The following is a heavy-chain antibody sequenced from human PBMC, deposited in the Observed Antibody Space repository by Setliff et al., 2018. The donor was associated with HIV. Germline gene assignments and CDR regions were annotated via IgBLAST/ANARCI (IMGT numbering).Heavy chain of an antibody. J-gene: IGHJ6*02. D-gene: IGHD3-10*01. V-gene: IGHV4-59*11. CDR1: GDSISNHY. Sequence: SQTLSLTCNVSGDSISNHYWNWIRQPPGKGLEWIATIYNSGNTVSNPSLKSLVTISVDTSKNQFSLTLNSVTAADTAVYFCARVEAKIRGATYGMDVWGQGTTVTVSS. CDR3: ARVEAKIRGATYGMDV. CDR2: IYNSGNT.